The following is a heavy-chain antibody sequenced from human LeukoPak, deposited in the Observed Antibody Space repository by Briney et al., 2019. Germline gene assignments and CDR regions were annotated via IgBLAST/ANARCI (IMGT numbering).Heavy chain of an antibody. V-gene: IGHV4-59*01. CDR1: GGSITSYY. D-gene: IGHD6-6*01. CDR2: MYYSGSS. Sequence: SETLSLTCTVSGGSITSYYWSWIRQPPGKGLEGVGYMYYSGSSNYNPSLKRRVTISVDTYKNQFSLELSSVTAADTAVYYCARGSGYSSSADYWGQGTLVTVSS. J-gene: IGHJ4*02. CDR3: ARGSGYSSSADY.